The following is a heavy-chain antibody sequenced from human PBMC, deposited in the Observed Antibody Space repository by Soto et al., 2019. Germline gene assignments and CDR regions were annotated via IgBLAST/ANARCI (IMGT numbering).Heavy chain of an antibody. CDR2: IIPIFGTA. CDR1: GGTSSSYA. D-gene: IGHD6-6*01. Sequence: SVKVSCKASGGTSSSYAISWVRQAPGQGLEWMGGIIPIFGTANYAQKFQGRVTITADESTSTAYMELISLRSDDTAVYYCARDSYSSSSYYYYGMDVWGQGTTVTVSS. J-gene: IGHJ6*02. V-gene: IGHV1-69*13. CDR3: ARDSYSSSSYYYYGMDV.